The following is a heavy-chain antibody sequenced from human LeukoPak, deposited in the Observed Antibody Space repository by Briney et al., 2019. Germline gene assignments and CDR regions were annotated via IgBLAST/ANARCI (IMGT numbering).Heavy chain of an antibody. CDR2: IYYSGST. CDR1: GGSISSYY. Sequence: KASETLSLTCTVSGGSISSYYWSWIRQPPGKGLEWIGSIYYSGSTYYNPSLKSRVTISVDTSKNQLSLKLSSVTAADTAVYYCARQGRGYSYTDYWGQGTLVTVSS. CDR3: ARQGRGYSYTDY. V-gene: IGHV4-59*05. J-gene: IGHJ4*02. D-gene: IGHD5-18*01.